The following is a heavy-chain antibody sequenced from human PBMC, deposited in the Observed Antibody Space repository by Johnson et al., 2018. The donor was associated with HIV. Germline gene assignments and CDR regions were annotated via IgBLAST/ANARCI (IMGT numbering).Heavy chain of an antibody. CDR3: ARGEGSGWHLAGAFDI. CDR1: GLSVSSYY. V-gene: IGHV3-30-3*01. CDR2: VPDDGDNK. D-gene: IGHD6-19*01. J-gene: IGHJ3*02. Sequence: QVQLVESGGGLVQPGGSLRLSCAASGLSVSSYYMSWVRQAPGKGLEWVAVVPDDGDNKYYADSVKGRFTISRDNSKNTLYLQMNSLRAEDTAVYYCARGEGSGWHLAGAFDIWGQGTMVTVSS.